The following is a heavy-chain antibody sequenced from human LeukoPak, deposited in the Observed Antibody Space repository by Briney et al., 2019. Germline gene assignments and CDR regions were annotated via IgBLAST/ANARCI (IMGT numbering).Heavy chain of an antibody. CDR1: GYTFTGYY. Sequence: ASVKVSCEASGYTFTGYYMHWVRQAPGQGLEWMGWINPNSGGTNYAQKFQGRVTMTRDTSISTAYMELSRLRSDDTAVYYCARAGYSSSRTIGYWGQGTLVTVSS. CDR3: ARAGYSSSRTIGY. D-gene: IGHD6-13*01. V-gene: IGHV1-2*02. CDR2: INPNSGGT. J-gene: IGHJ4*02.